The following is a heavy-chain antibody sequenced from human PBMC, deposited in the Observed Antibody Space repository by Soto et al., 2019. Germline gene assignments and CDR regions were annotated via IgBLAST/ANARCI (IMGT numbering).Heavy chain of an antibody. V-gene: IGHV4-34*01. CDR3: ATLPSAAGTSVGNFYYYYGMVV. CDR1: GGSFSGYY. CDR2: INHSGST. Sequence: PSETLSLTCAVYGGSFSGYYWSWIRQPPGKGLEWIGEINHSGSTNYNPSLKSRVTISVDTSKNQFSLKLSSVTAADTAVYYCATLPSAAGTSVGNFYYYYGMVVWGQGTTVTVSS. D-gene: IGHD6-13*01. J-gene: IGHJ6*02.